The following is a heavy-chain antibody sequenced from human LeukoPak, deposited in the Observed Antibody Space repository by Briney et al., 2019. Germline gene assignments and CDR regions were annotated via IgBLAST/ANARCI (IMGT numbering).Heavy chain of an antibody. CDR2: IDPNIGTT. J-gene: IGHJ4*02. CDR3: AREGGGYSGNFDY. D-gene: IGHD5-24*01. V-gene: IGHV1-2*02. CDR1: GYTFTGFY. Sequence: ASVKVSCKASGYTFTGFYMHWVRQAPGQGLEWMGWIDPNIGTTKYSQKFQGRVTMTRDTSTSEVYMELSRLRSDDTAVYYCAREGGGYSGNFDYWGQGTLVTVSS.